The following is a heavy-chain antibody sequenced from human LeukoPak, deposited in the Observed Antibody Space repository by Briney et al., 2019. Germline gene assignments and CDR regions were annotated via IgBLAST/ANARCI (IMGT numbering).Heavy chain of an antibody. CDR2: IYYSGST. CDR1: GGSISSYY. J-gene: IGHJ4*02. CDR3: ARYGGKKAVDY. Sequence: PSETLSLTCTVSGGSISSYYWSWIRQPPGKGLEWIGYIYYSGSTNYNPSLKSRVTISVDTSKNQFSLKLSSVTAADTAVYYCARYGGKKAVDYWGQGTLVTVSS. V-gene: IGHV4-59*12. D-gene: IGHD4-23*01.